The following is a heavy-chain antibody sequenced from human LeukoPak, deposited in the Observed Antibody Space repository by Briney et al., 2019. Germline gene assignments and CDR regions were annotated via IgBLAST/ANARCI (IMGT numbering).Heavy chain of an antibody. V-gene: IGHV3-23*01. D-gene: IGHD6-19*01. J-gene: IGHJ4*02. Sequence: GGSLRLFCAASGFTFSSYAMTWVRQAPGKGREWVSAISGSGGSTYYADSVKGRFTISRDNSKNTLYLQMNSLRADDTAVYYCAKVGSGWYFYYFYYWGQGTLVTVSS. CDR2: ISGSGGST. CDR1: GFTFSSYA. CDR3: AKVGSGWYFYYFYY.